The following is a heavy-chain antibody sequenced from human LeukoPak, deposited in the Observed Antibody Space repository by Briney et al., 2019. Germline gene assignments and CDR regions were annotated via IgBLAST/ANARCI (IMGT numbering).Heavy chain of an antibody. Sequence: GRSLRLSCTASGFTFSSYGMHWVLQAPGKGLEWVSSISSSGSHMYYADSVKGRFTISRDNAKNSLYLQMNSLRAEDTAVYYCARLTFGGVIGFDYWGQGTLVTVSS. CDR1: GFTFSSYG. V-gene: IGHV3-21*01. J-gene: IGHJ4*02. CDR2: ISSSGSHM. CDR3: ARLTFGGVIGFDY. D-gene: IGHD3-16*02.